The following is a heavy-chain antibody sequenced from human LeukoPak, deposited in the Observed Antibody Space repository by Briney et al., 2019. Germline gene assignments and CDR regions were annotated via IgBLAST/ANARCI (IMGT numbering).Heavy chain of an antibody. CDR1: GYTLTELS. Sequence: GASVKVSCKVSGYTLTELSMHWVRQAPGKGLEWMGGFDPEDGETIYAQKFQGRVTMTEDTSTDTAYMELSSLRSEDTAVYYYATDSGLWLVQPEVYYYYGMDVWGQGTTVTVSS. J-gene: IGHJ6*02. CDR2: FDPEDGET. V-gene: IGHV1-24*01. CDR3: ATDSGLWLVQPEVYYYYGMDV. D-gene: IGHD6-19*01.